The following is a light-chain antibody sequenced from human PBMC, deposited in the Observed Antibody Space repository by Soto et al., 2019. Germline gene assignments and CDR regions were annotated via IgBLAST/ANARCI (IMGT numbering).Light chain of an antibody. J-gene: IGKJ1*01. CDR2: KAS. CDR3: QHYNSYSEA. CDR1: QTISSW. V-gene: IGKV1-5*03. Sequence: IQRTQSPSTLSLSVGDRVTITWRASQTISSWVAWYKQKPGRAPKLLIYKASTLKRGVPSRFRGSGSGTEFTLTISSLKPDDFATYYCQHYNSYSEAFGQGTKVDI.